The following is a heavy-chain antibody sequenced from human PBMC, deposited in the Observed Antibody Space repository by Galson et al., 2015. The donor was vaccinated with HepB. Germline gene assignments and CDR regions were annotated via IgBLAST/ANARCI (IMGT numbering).Heavy chain of an antibody. CDR3: ARPVVAGTGY. J-gene: IGHJ4*02. CDR1: GFTFSSYG. Sequence: SLRLSCAASGFTFSSYGMNWVRQAPGKGLEWVSYVSSSGDAKYYADSVKGRFTISGDNAQKSVYLQMNSLRVEDTALYYCARPVVAGTGYWGQGTLVTVSS. D-gene: IGHD6-19*01. V-gene: IGHV3-48*03. CDR2: VSSSGDAK.